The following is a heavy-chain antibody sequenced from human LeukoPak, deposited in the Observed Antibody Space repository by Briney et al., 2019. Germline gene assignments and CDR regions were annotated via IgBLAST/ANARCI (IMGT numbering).Heavy chain of an antibody. CDR3: ASDDFGDLVNAFDI. V-gene: IGHV4-34*01. D-gene: IGHD4-17*01. J-gene: IGHJ3*02. CDR2: INHSGGT. Sequence: SETLSLTCAVYGGSFSGYYWSWIRQPPGKGLEWIGEINHSGGTNYNPSLKSRVTISLDTPKNHFSLKLTSVTAAKTAVYYCASDDFGDLVNAFDIWGQGTMVTVSS. CDR1: GGSFSGYY.